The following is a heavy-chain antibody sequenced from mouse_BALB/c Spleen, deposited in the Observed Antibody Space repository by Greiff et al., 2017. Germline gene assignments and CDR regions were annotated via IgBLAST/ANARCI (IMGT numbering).Heavy chain of an antibody. CDR3: ARVYYGNSAWFAY. Sequence: QVQLQQPGAELVKPGASVKLSCKASGYTFTSYWMHWVKQRPGQGLEWIGEINPSNGRTNYNEKFKSKATLTVDKSSSTAYMQLSSLTSEDSAVYFCARVYYGNSAWFAYWGQGTLVTVSA. CDR1: GYTFTSYW. D-gene: IGHD2-1*01. V-gene: IGHV1S81*02. J-gene: IGHJ3*01. CDR2: INPSNGRT.